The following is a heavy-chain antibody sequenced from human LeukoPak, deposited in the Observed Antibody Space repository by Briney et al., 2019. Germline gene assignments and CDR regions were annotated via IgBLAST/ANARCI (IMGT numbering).Heavy chain of an antibody. V-gene: IGHV1-8*01. D-gene: IGHD2-21*01. J-gene: IGHJ4*02. CDR1: GYTFTSYD. CDR3: ARGTKLWSVAVDY. Sequence: ASVKVSCKASGYTFTSYDINWVRQATGQGLEWMGWMKPNSGNTGYAQKFQGRVTMTRNTSISTAYMELSSRRSEDTAVYYCARGTKLWSVAVDYWGQGTLVTVSS. CDR2: MKPNSGNT.